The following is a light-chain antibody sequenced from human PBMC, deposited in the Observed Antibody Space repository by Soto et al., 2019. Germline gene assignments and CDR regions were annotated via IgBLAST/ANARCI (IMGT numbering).Light chain of an antibody. J-gene: IGKJ1*01. CDR2: GAS. Sequence: ESVLTQSPGTLSLSPGERATLSCRASQSISSSYLAWYQQKPGQAPRLLIYGASNSATDIPDRFSGSGSGTDFTLSISRLEPEAGAVYDGQQDGNSPQTFGQGTKVEIK. CDR1: QSISSSY. CDR3: QQDGNSPQT. V-gene: IGKV3-20*01.